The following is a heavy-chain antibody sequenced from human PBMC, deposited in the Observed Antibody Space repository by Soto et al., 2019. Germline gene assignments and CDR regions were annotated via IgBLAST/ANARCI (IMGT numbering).Heavy chain of an antibody. V-gene: IGHV3-23*01. CDR2: IVGGGGET. Sequence: GGSLRLSCAASGFTFSSYAFTWVRQAPGKGLEWVSIVGGGGETYYADSVKGRFTLSRDNSKSTLYLQMSSLRAGDTALYYCARLRYCTNTNCPNFDCWGQGTLVTVSS. CDR3: ARLRYCTNTNCPNFDC. J-gene: IGHJ4*02. D-gene: IGHD2-8*01. CDR1: GFTFSSYA.